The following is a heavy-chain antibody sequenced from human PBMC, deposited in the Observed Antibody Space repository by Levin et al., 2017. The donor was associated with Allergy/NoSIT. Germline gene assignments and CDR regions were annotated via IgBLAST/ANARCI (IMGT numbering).Heavy chain of an antibody. CDR2: ISGSGGST. CDR3: AKDGDSRSWFSGYDDY. CDR1: GFTFSSYA. D-gene: IGHD6-13*01. Sequence: GESLKISCVASGFTFSSYAMSWVRQTPGQGLEWVSGISGSGGSTYYADSVKGRLTISRDNSKNTLYLHMSSLRAEDTAVYYCAKDGDSRSWFSGYDDYWGQGTLVTVSS. J-gene: IGHJ4*02. V-gene: IGHV3-23*01.